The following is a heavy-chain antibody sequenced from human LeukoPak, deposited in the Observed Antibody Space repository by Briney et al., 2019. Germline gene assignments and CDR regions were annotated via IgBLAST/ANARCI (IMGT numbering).Heavy chain of an antibody. V-gene: IGHV4-39*01. D-gene: IGHD3-10*01. Sequence: SETLSLTCTVSGGSISSSSYYWGWIRQPPGKGLEWIGSIYYSGSTYYNPSLKSRVTISVDTSKNQFSLKLSPVTAADTAVYYCATSYGSGSYGDAFDIWGQGTMVTVSS. CDR1: GGSISSSSYY. CDR2: IYYSGST. J-gene: IGHJ3*02. CDR3: ATSYGSGSYGDAFDI.